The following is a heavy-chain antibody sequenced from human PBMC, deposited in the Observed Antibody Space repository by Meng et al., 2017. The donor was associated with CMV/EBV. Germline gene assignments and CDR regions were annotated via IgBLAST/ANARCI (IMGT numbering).Heavy chain of an antibody. CDR3: ARGPEVDYGDYVGLDY. D-gene: IGHD4-17*01. Sequence: QMQLTHWCPVLVTPSEHIPLTGTATGGYISSYYWSWIRQPAGKGLEWIGRIYTSGSTNYNPSLKSRVTMSVDTSKNQFSLKLSSVTAADTAVYYCARGPEVDYGDYVGLDYWGQGTLVTVSS. CDR1: GGYISSYY. J-gene: IGHJ4*02. V-gene: IGHV4-4*07. CDR2: IYTSGST.